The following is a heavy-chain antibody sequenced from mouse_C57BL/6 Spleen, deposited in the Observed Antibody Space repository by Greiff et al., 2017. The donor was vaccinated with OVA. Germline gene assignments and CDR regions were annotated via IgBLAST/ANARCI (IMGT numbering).Heavy chain of an antibody. D-gene: IGHD1-1*01. CDR1: GYTFTSYW. V-gene: IGHV1-52*01. CDR3: ARPYGSDWYFDV. Sequence: VQLQQPGAELVRPGSSVKLSCKASGYTFTSYWMHWVKQRPIQGLEWIGNIDPCDSETHYNQKFKGKATLTVDKSSSTAYMQLSSLTSEDSAVYDCARPYGSDWYFDVWGTGTTVTVAS. CDR2: IDPCDSET. J-gene: IGHJ1*03.